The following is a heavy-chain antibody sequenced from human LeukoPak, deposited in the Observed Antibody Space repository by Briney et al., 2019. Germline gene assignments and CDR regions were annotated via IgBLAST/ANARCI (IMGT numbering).Heavy chain of an antibody. J-gene: IGHJ4*02. CDR2: ISYDGSNK. V-gene: IGHV3-30*03. CDR1: GFTFSSYG. CDR3: ARSPGGWYFDY. D-gene: IGHD6-19*01. Sequence: GGSLRLSCAASGFTFSSYGMHWVRQAPSKGLEWVAFISYDGSNKYYADSVKGRFAISRDNSKNTLYLEMNSLRAEDTAAYYCARSPGGWYFDYWGQGTLVTVSS.